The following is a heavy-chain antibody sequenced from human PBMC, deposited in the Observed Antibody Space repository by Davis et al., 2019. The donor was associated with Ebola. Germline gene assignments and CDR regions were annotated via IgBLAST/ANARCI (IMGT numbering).Heavy chain of an antibody. CDR2: ISNSGGST. J-gene: IGHJ3*01. D-gene: IGHD6-19*01. Sequence: GGSLRLSCAASGFTFSSYAMSWVRQAPGKGLEWVSTISNSGGSTYYADSVKGRFTISRDNSKNTLHLQMNSLRVEDTAIYYCAKDTSNVWFDVWGQGTMVTVSS. CDR3: AKDTSNVWFDV. CDR1: GFTFSSYA. V-gene: IGHV3-23*01.